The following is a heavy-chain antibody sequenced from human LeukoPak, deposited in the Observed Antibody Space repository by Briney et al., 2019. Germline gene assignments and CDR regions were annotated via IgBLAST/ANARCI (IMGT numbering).Heavy chain of an antibody. V-gene: IGHV3-21*01. CDR1: GFTFSIYA. J-gene: IGHJ4*02. CDR2: ISSSSSYI. CDR3: ARGSIAVAGTYVY. D-gene: IGHD6-19*01. Sequence: GGSLRLSCAASGFTFSIYAMSWVRQAPGKGLEWVSSISSSSSYIYYADSVKGRFTISRDNAKNSLYLQMNSLRAEDTAVYYCARGSIAVAGTYVYWGQGTLVTVSS.